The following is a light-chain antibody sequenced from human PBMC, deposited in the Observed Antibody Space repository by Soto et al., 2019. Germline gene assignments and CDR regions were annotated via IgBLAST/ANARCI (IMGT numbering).Light chain of an antibody. CDR2: EVT. J-gene: IGLJ3*02. Sequence: QSALTQPASVSGSPGQSITISCTGTSSDVGGYNSVSWYQQHPGKAPKLMIYEVTNRPSGVSNRFSGSKSGNTASLTISGLQAEDEAEYYCSSSTSSNTPVFGGGTKVTVL. CDR1: SSDVGGYNS. V-gene: IGLV2-14*01. CDR3: SSSTSSNTPV.